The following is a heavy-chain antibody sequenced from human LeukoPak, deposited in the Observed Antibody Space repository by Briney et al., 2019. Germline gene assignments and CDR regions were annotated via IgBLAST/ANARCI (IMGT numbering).Heavy chain of an antibody. Sequence: GGSLRLSCAASGFTFSSYAMSWVRQAPGKGLEWVSAISGSGGSTYYADSVKGRFAISRDNSKNTLYLQMNSLRSEDTAVYYCARSQDSSSWYGSPGHYWGQGTLVTVSS. V-gene: IGHV3-23*01. J-gene: IGHJ4*02. CDR3: ARSQDSSSWYGSPGHY. D-gene: IGHD6-13*01. CDR1: GFTFSSYA. CDR2: ISGSGGST.